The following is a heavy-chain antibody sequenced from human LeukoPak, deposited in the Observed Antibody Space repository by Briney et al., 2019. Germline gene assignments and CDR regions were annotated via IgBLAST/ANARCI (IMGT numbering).Heavy chain of an antibody. V-gene: IGHV3-49*04. CDR3: TRETGSSPRGSFDP. Sequence: GGSLRLSCTASGFTFGDYAMSWVRQAPGKGLEWVGFIRSKAYGGTTEYAASVKGRFTISRDDSKSIAYLQMNSLKTEDTAVYYCTRETGSSPRGSFDPWGQGTLVTVSS. CDR2: IRSKAYGGTT. CDR1: GFTFGDYA. J-gene: IGHJ5*02. D-gene: IGHD1-26*01.